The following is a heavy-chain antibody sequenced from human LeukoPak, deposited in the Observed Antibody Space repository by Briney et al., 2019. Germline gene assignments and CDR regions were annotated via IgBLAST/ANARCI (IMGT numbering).Heavy chain of an antibody. J-gene: IGHJ4*02. Sequence: PSETLSLTCAVYGGSFSGYYWSWIRQPPGKGLEWIGEINHSGSTNYNPSLNSRVTMLLDTSKNQFSLNLRSVTAADTAVYYCVRVASGGLFDSWGLGALVTVSS. V-gene: IGHV4-34*01. CDR3: VRVASGGLFDS. CDR1: GGSFSGYY. D-gene: IGHD6-19*01. CDR2: INHSGST.